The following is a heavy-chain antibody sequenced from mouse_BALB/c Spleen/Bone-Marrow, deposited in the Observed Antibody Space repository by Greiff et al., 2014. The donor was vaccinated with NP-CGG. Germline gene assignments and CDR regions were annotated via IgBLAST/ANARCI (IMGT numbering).Heavy chain of an antibody. CDR3: ANDWFAY. CDR1: GFNIKDTY. J-gene: IGHJ3*01. V-gene: IGHV14-3*02. D-gene: IGHD2-3*01. Sequence: VQLKESGAELVKPGASVKLSCTASGFNIKDTYMHWVKQRPEQGLEWIGRTDPANGNTKYDPKFQGKTTITADTSSNTAHLHLSSLTSEDTAVYYCANDWFAYWGQGTLVTVSA. CDR2: TDPANGNT.